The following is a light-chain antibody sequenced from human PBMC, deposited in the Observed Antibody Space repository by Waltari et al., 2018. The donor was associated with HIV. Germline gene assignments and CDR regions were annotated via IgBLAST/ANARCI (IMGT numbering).Light chain of an antibody. V-gene: IGLV3-21*02. CDR2: DGR. CDR3: QVLISPNDQLNWV. Sequence: SYVLTQPPSVSVAPGQTPRITCGGDNIGSKSVHWYQQKPGQAPVLVVYDGRDRPSGIPERISGSNSGNTATLTISRVEGGDEADYYCQVLISPNDQLNWVFGGGTKLTVL. CDR1: NIGSKS. J-gene: IGLJ3*02.